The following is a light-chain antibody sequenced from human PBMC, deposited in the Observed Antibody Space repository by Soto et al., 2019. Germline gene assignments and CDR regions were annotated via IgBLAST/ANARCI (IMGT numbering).Light chain of an antibody. Sequence: IQMTQSPSSLSASVGDGVTLTCRASHTIATYLNCYQQKPGQVPEVLIYGASRLDVGVPSSFTGSGYVRDFTLTINHSQPEDFAIDYCQQFYYYPNTFCQATKRQVK. V-gene: IGKV1-39*01. CDR1: HTIATY. CDR3: QQFYYYPNT. J-gene: IGKJ2*01. CDR2: GAS.